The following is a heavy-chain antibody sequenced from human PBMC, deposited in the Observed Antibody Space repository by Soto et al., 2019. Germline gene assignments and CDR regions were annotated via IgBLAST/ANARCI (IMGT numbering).Heavy chain of an antibody. CDR3: AKDHYDFWSGYYESLYFDY. D-gene: IGHD3-3*01. J-gene: IGHJ4*02. CDR2: ISSSSGST. CDR1: GFTFSSYS. Sequence: GGSLRLSCAASGFTFSSYSMNWVRQAPGKGLEWVSSISSSSGSTYYADSVKGRFTISRDNSKNTLYLQMNSLRAEDTAVYYCAKDHYDFWSGYYESLYFDYWGQGTLVTVSS. V-gene: IGHV3-23*01.